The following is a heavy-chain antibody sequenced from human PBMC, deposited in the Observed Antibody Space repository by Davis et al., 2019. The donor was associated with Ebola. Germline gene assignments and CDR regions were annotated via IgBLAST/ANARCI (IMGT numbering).Heavy chain of an antibody. Sequence: GESLKISCKGSGYSFSTYWIGWVRQRPGKGLEWMGIIYPGDSDTRYSPSFQGQVTISADKSITAAYLQWRSLKASDTAMYYCARQGAMAGTPFDYWGQGTLVTVSS. CDR2: IYPGDSDT. CDR3: ARQGAMAGTPFDY. CDR1: GYSFSTYW. V-gene: IGHV5-51*01. J-gene: IGHJ4*02. D-gene: IGHD1-7*01.